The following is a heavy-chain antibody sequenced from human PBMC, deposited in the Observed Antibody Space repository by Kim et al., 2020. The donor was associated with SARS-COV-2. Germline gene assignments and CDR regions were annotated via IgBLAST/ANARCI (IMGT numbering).Heavy chain of an antibody. Sequence: SETLSLTCAVYGGSFSGYYWSWIRQPPGKGLEWIGEINHSGSTNYNPSLKSRVTISVDTSKNQFSLKLSSVTAADTAVYYCARVRAAAGRSYGMDVWGQGTTVTVSS. V-gene: IGHV4-34*01. CDR1: GGSFSGYY. J-gene: IGHJ6*02. D-gene: IGHD6-13*01. CDR3: ARVRAAAGRSYGMDV. CDR2: INHSGST.